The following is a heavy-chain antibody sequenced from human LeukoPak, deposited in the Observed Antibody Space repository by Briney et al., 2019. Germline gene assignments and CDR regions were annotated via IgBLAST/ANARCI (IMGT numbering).Heavy chain of an antibody. CDR3: AVARKIAAAGTYAFDI. CDR2: IYYSGST. J-gene: IGHJ3*02. Sequence: SETLSLTCPVYGGSISSYYWSWIRQPPGKGLEWIGYIYYSGSTNYNPSLKSRVSLSVDTSKNQFYLHLSSVTAADASVYFCAVARKIAAAGTYAFDISGQGTMGTVSS. CDR1: GGSISSYY. V-gene: IGHV4-59*01. D-gene: IGHD6-13*01.